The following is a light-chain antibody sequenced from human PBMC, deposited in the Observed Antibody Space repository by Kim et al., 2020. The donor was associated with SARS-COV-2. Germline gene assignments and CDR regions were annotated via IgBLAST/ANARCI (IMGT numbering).Light chain of an antibody. Sequence: ASVGDRVAITCRARYDIRNYVAWYQQKPGKVPTVLIYNASTLQSGVPSRFSGSGSGADFTLTISSLQPDDFATYYCQKCNSAPLTFGGGTKVDIK. CDR3: QKCNSAPLT. CDR1: YDIRNY. V-gene: IGKV1-27*01. J-gene: IGKJ4*01. CDR2: NAS.